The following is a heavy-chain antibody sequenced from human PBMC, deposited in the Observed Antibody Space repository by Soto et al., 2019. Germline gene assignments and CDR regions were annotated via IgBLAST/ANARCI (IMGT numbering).Heavy chain of an antibody. CDR1: GFSFSDYG. CDR2: ISYDGSNE. J-gene: IGHJ4*02. V-gene: IGHV3-30*03. D-gene: IGHD2-2*01. Sequence: QVQLVESGGNVVQPGRSLRLSCAASGFSFSDYGMHWVRQAPGKGLEWVALISYDGSNEYYADSVKGRFTISRDNSKNTVYLQMNSLRAEDTAVYYCAPTPSGTSADHRGQGTLVTVSS. CDR3: APTPSGTSADH.